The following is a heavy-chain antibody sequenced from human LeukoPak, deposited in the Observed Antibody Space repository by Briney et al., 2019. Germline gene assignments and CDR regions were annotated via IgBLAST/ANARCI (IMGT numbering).Heavy chain of an antibody. CDR1: GDSVSSNSAA. CDR3: ARSGMVRGVIIRDFDY. CDR2: TYYRSKWYN. D-gene: IGHD3-10*01. Sequence: SQTLSLTCAISGDSVSSNSAAWNRIRQSPSRGLEWLGRTYYRSKWYNDYAVSVKSRITINPDTSKNQFSLQLNSVTPEDTAVYYCARSGMVRGVIIRDFDYWGQGTLVTVSS. J-gene: IGHJ4*02. V-gene: IGHV6-1*01.